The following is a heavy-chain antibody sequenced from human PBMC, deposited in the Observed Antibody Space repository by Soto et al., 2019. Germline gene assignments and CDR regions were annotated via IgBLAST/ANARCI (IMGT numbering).Heavy chain of an antibody. J-gene: IGHJ4*02. Sequence: PGGSLRLSCAASGFTFSSYAMSWVRQAPGKGLEWVSAISGSGGSTYYADSVKGRFTISRDNSKNTLYLQMNSLRAEDTAVYYCAKPLKPTEYSSGWVIFDYWGQGTLVTVSS. CDR1: GFTFSSYA. D-gene: IGHD6-19*01. CDR3: AKPLKPTEYSSGWVIFDY. V-gene: IGHV3-23*01. CDR2: ISGSGGST.